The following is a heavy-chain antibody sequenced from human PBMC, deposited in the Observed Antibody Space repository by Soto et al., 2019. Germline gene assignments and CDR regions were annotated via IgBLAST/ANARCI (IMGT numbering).Heavy chain of an antibody. V-gene: IGHV4-30-4*01. CDR2: IYYSGST. CDR1: GCSISSGDYY. CDR3: ARGLLLTGDRPFDC. D-gene: IGHD7-27*01. Sequence: SETLSLTCTVSGCSISSGDYYWSWIRQPPGKGLEWIGYIYYSGSTYCNPSLKSRVTISVDTSKNQFSLKLSSVTAADTAVYYCARGLLLTGDRPFDCWGQGTLVTVSS. J-gene: IGHJ4*02.